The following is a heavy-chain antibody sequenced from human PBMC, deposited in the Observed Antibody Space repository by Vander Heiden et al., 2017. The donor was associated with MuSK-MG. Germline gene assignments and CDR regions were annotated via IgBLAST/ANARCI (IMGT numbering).Heavy chain of an antibody. J-gene: IGHJ6*03. Sequence: QVQLQESGPRLVQPSGTLSLTCTVSGGSIHSLNDLWGWIRQPPGKGLAWIGSIDYRGSGSNSYNPSLKSRVTISRDPSRNQFSLTLTSVTAADTAVYYCARLKKGDFYYYYSMDVWGKGTPVTVSS. D-gene: IGHD2-21*02. CDR1: GGSIHSLNDL. V-gene: IGHV4-39*01. CDR3: ARLKKGDFYYYYSMDV. CDR2: IDYRGSGSN.